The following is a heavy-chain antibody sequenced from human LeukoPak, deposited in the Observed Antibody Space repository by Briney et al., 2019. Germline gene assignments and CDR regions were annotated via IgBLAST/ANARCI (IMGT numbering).Heavy chain of an antibody. CDR2: INPDGGST. CDR1: GYTFPSYY. V-gene: IGHV1-46*01. Sequence: GASVKVSCKASGYTFPSYYMHWVRQAPGQGLEWMGIINPDGGSTSYAQKFQGRVTMTRDTSTSTVYMELSSLRSEDTAVYCCARGRLLPWDWFDPWGQGTLVTVSS. J-gene: IGHJ5*02. D-gene: IGHD2-15*01. CDR3: ARGRLLPWDWFDP.